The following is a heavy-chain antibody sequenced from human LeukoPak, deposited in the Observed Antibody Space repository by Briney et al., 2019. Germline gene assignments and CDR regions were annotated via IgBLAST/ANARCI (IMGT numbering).Heavy chain of an antibody. V-gene: IGHV3-23*01. Sequence: GGSLRLSCAASGITFSTYAMSWVRQAPGKGLEWVSALSGSGATTYYADSVKGRFTISRDNSKNTLYLQMNSLRAEDTAVYYCAKPSGYCSSTSCRTENDYWGQGTLVTVSS. D-gene: IGHD2-2*01. CDR1: GITFSTYA. CDR3: AKPSGYCSSTSCRTENDY. J-gene: IGHJ4*02. CDR2: LSGSGATT.